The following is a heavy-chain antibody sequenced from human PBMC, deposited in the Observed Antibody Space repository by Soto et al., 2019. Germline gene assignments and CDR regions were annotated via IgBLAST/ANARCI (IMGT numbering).Heavy chain of an antibody. Sequence: QVQLLQYGAEVKKPGASVKVSCKASGYTFTNYGITWVRQAPGQGLEWMGWIGAYNGDTHYTERLQGRVTMTTDTSTSTAYMELRGLRSDDTAVYYCVRVRQLVGYFYYYMDVWGKGTTVTVSS. CDR1: GYTFTNYG. D-gene: IGHD6-6*01. CDR2: IGAYNGDT. J-gene: IGHJ6*03. V-gene: IGHV1-18*01. CDR3: VRVRQLVGYFYYYMDV.